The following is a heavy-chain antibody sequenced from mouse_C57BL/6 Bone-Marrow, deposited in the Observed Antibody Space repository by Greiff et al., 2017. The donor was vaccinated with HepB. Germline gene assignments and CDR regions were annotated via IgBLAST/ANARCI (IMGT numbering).Heavy chain of an antibody. CDR2: INPGSGGT. Sequence: VKLMESGAELVRPGTSVKVSCKASGYAFTNYLIEWVKQRPGQGLEWIGVINPGSGGTNYNEKFKGKATLTADKSSSTAYMQLSSLTSEDSAVYFCAARGYYYGSTLYFDYWGQGTTLTVSS. J-gene: IGHJ2*01. D-gene: IGHD1-1*01. CDR1: GYAFTNYL. CDR3: AARGYYYGSTLYFDY. V-gene: IGHV1-54*01.